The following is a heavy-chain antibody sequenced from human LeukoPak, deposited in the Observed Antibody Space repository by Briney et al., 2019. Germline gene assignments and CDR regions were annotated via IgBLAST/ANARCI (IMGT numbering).Heavy chain of an antibody. Sequence: PGGSLRLSCVASEFMFSTSWMNWVRQAPGKGLEWVAAINPDGSGKYFVDSVRGRFTISRDDAENSLYLQMNSLRVEDTAVYYCARDYHDILTGYGLDPWGQGTLVTVSS. D-gene: IGHD3-9*01. CDR2: INPDGSGK. CDR1: EFMFSTSW. CDR3: ARDYHDILTGYGLDP. V-gene: IGHV3-7*01. J-gene: IGHJ5*02.